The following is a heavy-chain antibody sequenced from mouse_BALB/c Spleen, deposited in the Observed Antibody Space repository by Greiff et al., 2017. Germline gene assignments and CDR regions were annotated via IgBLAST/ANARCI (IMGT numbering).Heavy chain of an antibody. Sequence: QVQLQQPGAELVKPGASVKLSCKASGYTFTSYWMHWVKQRPGQGLEWIGEINPSNGRTNYNEKFKSKATLTVDKSSSTAYMQLSSLTSEDSAVYYCASEGDEGFADWGQGTLVTVSA. CDR2: INPSNGRT. J-gene: IGHJ3*01. D-gene: IGHD3-3*01. V-gene: IGHV1S81*02. CDR1: GYTFTSYW. CDR3: ASEGDEGFAD.